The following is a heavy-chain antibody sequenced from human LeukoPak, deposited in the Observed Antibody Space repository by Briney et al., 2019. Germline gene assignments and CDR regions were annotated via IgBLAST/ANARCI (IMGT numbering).Heavy chain of an antibody. J-gene: IGHJ5*02. Sequence: GGSLRLSCAASGFTFSSYEMNWVRQAPGKGLGWVSYISSRGSTIYYADSVKGRFTISRDNAKNSVYLQMNSLRADDTAVYYCARDWSPNWFDPWGQGTPVTVSS. CDR3: ARDWSPNWFDP. V-gene: IGHV3-48*03. CDR2: ISSRGSTI. CDR1: GFTFSSYE.